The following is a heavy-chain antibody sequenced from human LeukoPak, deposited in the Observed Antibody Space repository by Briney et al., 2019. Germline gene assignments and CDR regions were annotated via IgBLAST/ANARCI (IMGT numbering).Heavy chain of an antibody. D-gene: IGHD1-26*01. CDR1: GFTFSSYA. V-gene: IGHV3-30-3*01. CDR2: ISYDGSNK. Sequence: GGSLRLSCAASGFTFSSYAMHWVRQAPGKGLEWVAVISYDGSNKYYADSVKGRFTISRDNSKNTLYLQMNSLRAEDTAVYYCAGDWVGLGARDYYYYGMDVWGQGTTVTVSS. CDR3: AGDWVGLGARDYYYYGMDV. J-gene: IGHJ6*02.